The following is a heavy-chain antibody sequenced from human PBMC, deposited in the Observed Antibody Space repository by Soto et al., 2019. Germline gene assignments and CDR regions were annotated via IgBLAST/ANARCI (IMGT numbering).Heavy chain of an antibody. CDR2: INPNSGGT. CDR1: GYTFTGYY. V-gene: IGHV1-2*02. D-gene: IGHD2-15*01. J-gene: IGHJ4*02. Sequence: ASVKVSCKASGYTFTGYYMHWVRQAPGQGLEWMGWINPNSGGTNYAQKFQGRVTMTRDTSISTAYMELSRLRSDDTAVYYCAPGYCSGGSCSPLGYFDYWGQGTLVTVSS. CDR3: APGYCSGGSCSPLGYFDY.